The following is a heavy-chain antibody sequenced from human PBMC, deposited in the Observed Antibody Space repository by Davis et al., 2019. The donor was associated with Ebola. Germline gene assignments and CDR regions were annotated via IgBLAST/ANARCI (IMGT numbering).Heavy chain of an antibody. D-gene: IGHD3-10*01. Sequence: AASVKVSCKASGYTFTSYGISWVRQAPGQGLEWMGWISAYNGNTNYAQKFQGRVTITADKSTSTAYMELSSLRSEDTAVYYCARDLGTMVDVWGQGTTVTVSS. CDR2: ISAYNGNT. J-gene: IGHJ6*02. V-gene: IGHV1-18*04. CDR3: ARDLGTMVDV. CDR1: GYTFTSYG.